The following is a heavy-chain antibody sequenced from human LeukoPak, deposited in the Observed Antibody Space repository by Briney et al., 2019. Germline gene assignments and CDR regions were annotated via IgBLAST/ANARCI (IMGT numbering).Heavy chain of an antibody. CDR1: GFTVSSNY. CDR3: ARDQGYYYYMDV. V-gene: IGHV3-53*01. CDR2: IYSGGST. Sequence: GGSLRLSCAASGFTVSSNYMSWVRQAPGKGLEWVSIIYSGGSTFYADSVKGRFTISRDNAKNSLYLQMNSLRAEDTAAYYCARDQGYYYYMDVWGKGTTVTISS. J-gene: IGHJ6*03.